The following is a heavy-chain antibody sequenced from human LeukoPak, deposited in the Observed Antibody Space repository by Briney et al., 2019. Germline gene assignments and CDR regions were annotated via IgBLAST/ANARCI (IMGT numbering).Heavy chain of an antibody. CDR3: AKGRGYSYGYEHY. J-gene: IGHJ4*02. D-gene: IGHD5-18*01. CDR1: GFAFSSYA. V-gene: IGHV3-23*01. CDR2: ISGSGGST. Sequence: GSLRLSCAASGFAFSSYAMSWVRQAPGKGLEWVSAISGSGGSTYYADSVKGRFTISRDNSKNTLYLQMNSLRAEDTAVYYCAKGRGYSYGYEHYWGQGTLVTVSS.